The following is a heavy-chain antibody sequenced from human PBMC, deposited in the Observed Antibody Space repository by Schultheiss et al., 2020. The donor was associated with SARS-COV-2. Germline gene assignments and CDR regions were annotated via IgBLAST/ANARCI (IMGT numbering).Heavy chain of an antibody. J-gene: IGHJ4*02. Sequence: SGPTLVKPTQTLTLTCTFSGFSLRTSGVGVGWIRQPPGKALEWLALIDWDDDKYYSTSLKTRLTISKDTSKNQVVLTMTNMDPVDTATYYCARMYRRYSGYGSYFDYWGQGTLVTVSS. D-gene: IGHD5-12*01. V-gene: IGHV2-70*01. CDR1: GFSLRTSGVG. CDR3: ARMYRRYSGYGSYFDY. CDR2: IDWDDDK.